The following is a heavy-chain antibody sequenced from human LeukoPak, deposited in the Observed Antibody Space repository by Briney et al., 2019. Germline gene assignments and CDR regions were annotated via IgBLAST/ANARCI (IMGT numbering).Heavy chain of an antibody. CDR2: TSYDGSNK. D-gene: IGHD3-10*01. J-gene: IGHJ3*02. CDR3: ARERGGPGPFDI. CDR1: GFIFSSYA. V-gene: IGHV3-30*04. Sequence: GGSLRLSCAASGFIFSSYAMHWVRQAPGKGLEWVAVTSYDGSNKYYADSVKGRFTISRDNSKNTLYLQMNSLRAEETAVYYCARERGGPGPFDIWGQGTMVTVSS.